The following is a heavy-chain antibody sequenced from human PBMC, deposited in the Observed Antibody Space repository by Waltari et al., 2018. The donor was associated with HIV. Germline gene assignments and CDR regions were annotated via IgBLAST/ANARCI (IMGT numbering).Heavy chain of an antibody. D-gene: IGHD2-2*01. CDR1: GGSISSGDYF. J-gene: IGHJ4*02. CDR3: ARVGYCTTANCYPSQGFDS. CDR2: IFYSGST. V-gene: IGHV4-31*03. Sequence: QVRLQESGPGLVKPSQTLSLTCTVSGGSISSGDYFWSWLRQHPGKGLEWIGYIFYSGSTFYNPSLKSRTVISVDTSENQFSLRLTSVTAADTAFYYCARVGYCTTANCYPSQGFDSWGQGNLVTVSS.